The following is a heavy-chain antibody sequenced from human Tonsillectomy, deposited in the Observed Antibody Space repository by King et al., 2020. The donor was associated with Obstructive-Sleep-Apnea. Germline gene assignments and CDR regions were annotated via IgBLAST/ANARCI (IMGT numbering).Heavy chain of an antibody. Sequence: VQLVESGGGVVQPGRSLRLSCSASGFTFSTYGIHWVRQAPGKGLEWGALISYDGSNKYYSDSVKGRFTISRDNSKNTLYLQMNNLRAEDTAVYYCAKDSNDYSNYQGLDYWGQGTLVIVSS. CDR1: GFTFSTYG. V-gene: IGHV3-30*18. CDR2: ISYDGSNK. CDR3: AKDSNDYSNYQGLDY. D-gene: IGHD4-11*01. J-gene: IGHJ4*02.